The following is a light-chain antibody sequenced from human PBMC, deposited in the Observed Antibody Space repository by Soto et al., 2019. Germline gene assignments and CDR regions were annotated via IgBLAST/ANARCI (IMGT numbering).Light chain of an antibody. CDR2: DVS. CDR1: SSDVGGYNY. Sequence: SALTQPRSLSGSPGQSVTISCTGTSSDVGGYNYVSWYQQHPGKAPKLMIYDVSNRPSGVPDRFSGSKSGNTASLTISGLQAEDEADYYCCSYAGSYTWVFGGGTKVTVL. V-gene: IGLV2-11*01. J-gene: IGLJ3*02. CDR3: CSYAGSYTWV.